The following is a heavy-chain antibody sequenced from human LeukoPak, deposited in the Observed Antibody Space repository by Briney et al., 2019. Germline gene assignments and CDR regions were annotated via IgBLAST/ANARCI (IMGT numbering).Heavy chain of an antibody. Sequence: GRSLRLSCAASGFTFSSYAIHWVRQTPGKGLEWVAVISSDGSNKYYADSVKGRLTISRDNSKNTLHLQMNSLRAEDTAVYYCARVWHPKTTVTKYYFDYWGQGTLVIVSS. V-gene: IGHV3-30-3*01. CDR1: GFTFSSYA. CDR3: ARVWHPKTTVTKYYFDY. D-gene: IGHD4-17*01. CDR2: ISSDGSNK. J-gene: IGHJ4*02.